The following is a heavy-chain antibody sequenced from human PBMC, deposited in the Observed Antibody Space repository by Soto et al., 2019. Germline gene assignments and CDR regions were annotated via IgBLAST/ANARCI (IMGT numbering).Heavy chain of an antibody. D-gene: IGHD1-1*01. CDR2: INEVATRT. V-gene: IGHV3-74*01. Sequence: EVHLVESGGGLVQPGGSLRLSCAASGFAFSRYWMHWVRQAPGGGLMWVSRINEVATRTHYADSVKGRFTVSRDNAKNTVYLQMDSLRAEDPALYYCARVNDPDDYWGQGTLVIVSS. CDR1: GFAFSRYW. CDR3: ARVNDPDDY. J-gene: IGHJ4*02.